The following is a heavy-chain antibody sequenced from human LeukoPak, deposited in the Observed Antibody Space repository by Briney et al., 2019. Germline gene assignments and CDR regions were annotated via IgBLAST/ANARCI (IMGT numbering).Heavy chain of an antibody. V-gene: IGHV4-38-2*01. CDR3: ARGLEGYSAGWSRFFEY. CDR1: GYSICRGYY. CDR2: IYHTGST. D-gene: IGHD6-19*01. Sequence: PSETLSLTCGVSGYSICRGYYLGWIRQPPGNGLEWIGNIYHTGSTYYNPSLRSRVTISVDTSKNQFFLKLTSVTAAATAVYYCARGLEGYSAGWSRFFEYWGQGTLATVSS. J-gene: IGHJ4*02.